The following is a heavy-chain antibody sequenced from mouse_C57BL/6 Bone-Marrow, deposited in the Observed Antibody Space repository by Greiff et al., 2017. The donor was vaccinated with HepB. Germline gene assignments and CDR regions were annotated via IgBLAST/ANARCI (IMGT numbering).Heavy chain of an antibody. CDR1: GYTFTSYW. V-gene: IGHV1-50*01. J-gene: IGHJ2*01. CDR3: ARSPVYSSNFDY. Sequence: VQLQQPGAELVKPGASVKLSCKASGYTFTSYWMQWVKQRPGQGLEWIGEIDPSDSYTNYNQKFKGKATLTVDTSSITAYMQLSILTSEDSAVYYFARSPVYSSNFDYWGQGTTLTVSS. D-gene: IGHD2-5*01. CDR2: IDPSDSYT.